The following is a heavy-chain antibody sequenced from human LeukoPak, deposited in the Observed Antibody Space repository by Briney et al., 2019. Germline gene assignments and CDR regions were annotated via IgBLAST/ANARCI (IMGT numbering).Heavy chain of an antibody. V-gene: IGHV3-21*04. D-gene: IGHD1-14*01. CDR3: ATGSQPGTTFDY. Sequence: GGTLRLSCAASGFTFSSYSMNWVRQAPGKGLEWVSSISSSSSYIYYADSVKGRFTISRDNSKNSLYLQMNSLRLEDTALYYCATGSQPGTTFDYWGQGTLVTVSS. CDR1: GFTFSSYS. CDR2: ISSSSSYI. J-gene: IGHJ4*02.